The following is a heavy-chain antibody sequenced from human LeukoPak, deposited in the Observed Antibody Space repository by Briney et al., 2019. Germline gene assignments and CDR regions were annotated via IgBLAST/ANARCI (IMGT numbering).Heavy chain of an antibody. CDR1: GFTVSSNY. CDR2: IRGGSNYI. V-gene: IGHV3-21*01. Sequence: PGGSLRLSCAASGFTVSSNYMSWVRQAPGKGLEWVSSIRGGSNYIYYADSVRGRFTISRDNAKNSLYLQMNSLRAEDTAVYYCARGHAIIDAFDIWGQGTMVTVSS. CDR3: ARGHAIIDAFDI. J-gene: IGHJ3*02. D-gene: IGHD2-21*01.